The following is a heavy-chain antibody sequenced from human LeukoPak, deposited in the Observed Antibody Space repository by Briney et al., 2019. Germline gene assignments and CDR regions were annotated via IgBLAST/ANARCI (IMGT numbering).Heavy chain of an antibody. D-gene: IGHD6-13*01. V-gene: IGHV3-23*01. CDR3: AHPSSSRGY. Sequence: PGGSLGLSCAASGFPFSSFAMSWVRPAPGEGLEWVSAISGSGGSTYYADSVKGRFTISRDNSKNTLYLQMNSLRAEDTAVYYCAHPSSSRGYWGQGTLVTVSS. CDR2: ISGSGGST. CDR1: GFPFSSFA. J-gene: IGHJ4*02.